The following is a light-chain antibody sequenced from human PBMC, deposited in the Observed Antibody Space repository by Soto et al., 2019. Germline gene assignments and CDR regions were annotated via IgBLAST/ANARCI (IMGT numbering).Light chain of an antibody. Sequence: QSVLTQPASVSGSPGQSITISCTGTSSDVGGYNYVSWYQQHPAKVPKLIIYEVTNRPSGVTGRFSGSKSQNSASLTISGLQADDEADYYCSSYSATNTLVFGSGTKLTVL. CDR2: EVT. J-gene: IGLJ1*01. CDR3: SSYSATNTLV. V-gene: IGLV2-14*01. CDR1: SSDVGGYNY.